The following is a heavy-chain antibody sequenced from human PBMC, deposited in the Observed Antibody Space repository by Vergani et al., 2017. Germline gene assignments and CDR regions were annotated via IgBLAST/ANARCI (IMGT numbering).Heavy chain of an antibody. D-gene: IGHD5-24*01. CDR2: IIPILGIA. CDR3: ARDAVEMVTIGGALDY. CDR1: GGTFSSYA. J-gene: IGHJ4*02. Sequence: QVQLVQSGAEVKKPGSSVKVSCKASGGTFSSYAISWVRQAPGQGLEWMGRIIPILGIANYAQKFQGRVTITADKSTSTAYMELSSLRSEDTAVYYCARDAVEMVTIGGALDYWGQGTLVTVSS. V-gene: IGHV1-69*04.